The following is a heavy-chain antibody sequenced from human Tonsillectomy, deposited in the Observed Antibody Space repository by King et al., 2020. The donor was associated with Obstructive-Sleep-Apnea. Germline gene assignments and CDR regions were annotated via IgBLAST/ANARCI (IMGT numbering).Heavy chain of an antibody. CDR3: ARDYYDSSGPPDY. D-gene: IGHD3-22*01. CDR2: IKQDGSEK. V-gene: IGHV3-7*01. J-gene: IGHJ4*02. CDR1: GFTFSSYW. Sequence: VQLVQSGGGLVQPGGSLRLSCAASGFTFSSYWMSWVRQAPGKGLEWVANIKQDGSEKYYGASVKGRFTISRDNAKNSLYLQMNSLRAEDTAVYYCARDYYDSSGPPDYWGQGTLVTVSP.